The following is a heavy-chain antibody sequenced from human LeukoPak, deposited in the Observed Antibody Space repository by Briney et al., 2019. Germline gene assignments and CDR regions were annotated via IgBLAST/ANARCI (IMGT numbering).Heavy chain of an antibody. Sequence: GGSLRLSCSASGFTLRSYAMHWVRQAQGKGLKYVSVISPNGVTTYYASSVRGRFTISRDNSKNTLYLQMSGLRSDDTAVYYCVKDVGGIGAYWGQGTLVTVSS. J-gene: IGHJ4*02. CDR2: ISPNGVTT. CDR3: VKDVGGIGAY. CDR1: GFTLRSYA. V-gene: IGHV3-64D*09. D-gene: IGHD4-23*01.